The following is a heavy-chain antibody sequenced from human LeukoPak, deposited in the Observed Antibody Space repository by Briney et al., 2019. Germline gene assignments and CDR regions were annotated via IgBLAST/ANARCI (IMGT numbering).Heavy chain of an antibody. Sequence: ASVKVSCKASGYTFTCYYMHWVRQAPGQGIEWMGWINPNSGGTNYAQKFQGRVTMTRDTSISTASMELSRLRCDHPAVYYCARGLITIFGVVRPADYWGQGTLVTVSS. CDR2: INPNSGGT. CDR1: GYTFTCYY. CDR3: ARGLITIFGVVRPADY. J-gene: IGHJ4*02. D-gene: IGHD3-3*01. V-gene: IGHV1-2*02.